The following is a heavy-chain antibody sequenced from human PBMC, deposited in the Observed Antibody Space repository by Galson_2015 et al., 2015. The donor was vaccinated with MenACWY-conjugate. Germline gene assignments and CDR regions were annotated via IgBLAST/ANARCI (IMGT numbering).Heavy chain of an antibody. D-gene: IGHD2-2*01. V-gene: IGHV3-21*01. CDR1: GFTFSYYY. Sequence: SLRLSCAASGFTFSYYYMNWVRQPPGKGLEWVSSISSNSDFIYYADSVKGRFTISRDNAKNSLHLQMHRLRAEDTAVYFCATTSRSTLTRGDDYWGQGTLVTVSS. CDR3: ATTSRSTLTRGDDY. CDR2: ISSNSDFI. J-gene: IGHJ4*02.